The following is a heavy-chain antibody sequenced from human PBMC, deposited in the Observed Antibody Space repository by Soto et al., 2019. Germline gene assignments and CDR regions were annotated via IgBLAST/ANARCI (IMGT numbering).Heavy chain of an antibody. J-gene: IGHJ5*02. CDR1: GFTISGHW. V-gene: IGHV3-74*01. CDR2: INSDGSST. D-gene: IGHD1-26*01. CDR3: ARSYGGTHGCFDP. Sequence: EVQLVESGGGLVQPGGSLRLSCAASGFTISGHWMHWVRHAPGKGLVWVSRINSDGSSTTYADSVKGRFTISRDNAKNTLFLQMNSLGVEDTAVYYCARSYGGTHGCFDPWGQGTLVTVSS.